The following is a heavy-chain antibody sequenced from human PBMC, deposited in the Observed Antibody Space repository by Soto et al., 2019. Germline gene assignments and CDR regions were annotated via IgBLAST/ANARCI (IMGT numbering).Heavy chain of an antibody. CDR2: IFYSGST. V-gene: IGHV4-59*08. J-gene: IGHJ2*01. Sequence: QVHLQESGPGLVKPSETLALTCTVSGGSITRNYWSWIRQSTGKGLDWLGYIFYSGSTNYNPSLKSRLTRSIDTSKNQSTLRLSSVTAADTAVYHCARHYGYCSGGNCYHSYWYFDLWGRGTLVTVSS. CDR1: GGSITRNY. CDR3: ARHYGYCSGGNCYHSYWYFDL. D-gene: IGHD2-15*01.